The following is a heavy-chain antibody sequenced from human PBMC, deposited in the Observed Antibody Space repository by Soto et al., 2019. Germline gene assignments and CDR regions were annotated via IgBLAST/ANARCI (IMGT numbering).Heavy chain of an antibody. D-gene: IGHD2-15*01. Sequence: EVQLLESGGGLVQPGGSLRLSCAASGFIFSNYDMSWVRLAPGKGLEWVSVISGSGGTTYYADSVKGRFTISRDNSKNTLYLSMNSLRAEDTAVYFCAKRPQDCSGGSCYRNYFDYWGQGTLVTVSS. CDR1: GFIFSNYD. CDR3: AKRPQDCSGGSCYRNYFDY. CDR2: ISGSGGTT. J-gene: IGHJ4*02. V-gene: IGHV3-23*01.